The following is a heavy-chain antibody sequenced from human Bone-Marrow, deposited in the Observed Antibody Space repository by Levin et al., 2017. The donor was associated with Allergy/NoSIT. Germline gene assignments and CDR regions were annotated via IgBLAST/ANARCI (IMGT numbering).Heavy chain of an antibody. D-gene: IGHD2-8*01. CDR1: GFKLSDFG. J-gene: IGHJ4*02. Sequence: GGSLRLSCSVSGFKLSDFGMHWVRQAPGKGLEWVALIWYDEKYIYYADSVKGRFTISKDNSKNTVYLEMNSLRAEDSALYFCARDNDPDNFAYWGQGIQVTVSS. CDR3: ARDNDPDNFAY. V-gene: IGHV3-33*01. CDR2: IWYDEKYI.